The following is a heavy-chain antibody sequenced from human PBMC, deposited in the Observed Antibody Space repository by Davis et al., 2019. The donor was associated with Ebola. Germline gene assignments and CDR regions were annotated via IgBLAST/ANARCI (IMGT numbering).Heavy chain of an antibody. V-gene: IGHV1-3*01. CDR2: INAGNGNT. J-gene: IGHJ6*02. CDR1: GYTFTSYA. CDR3: ARGAEYSSSWLYYYYGIDV. D-gene: IGHD6-13*01. Sequence: ASVKVSCKASGYTFTSYAMHWVRQAPGQRLEWMGWINAGNGNTKYSQKFQGRVTITRDTSASTAYMELSSLRSEDTAVYYCARGAEYSSSWLYYYYGIDVWGQGTTVTVSS.